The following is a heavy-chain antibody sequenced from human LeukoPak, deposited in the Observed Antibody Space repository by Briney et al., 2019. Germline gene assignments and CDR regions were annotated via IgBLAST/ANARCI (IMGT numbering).Heavy chain of an antibody. CDR1: GGTFSSYA. J-gene: IGHJ4*02. CDR2: IIPIFGTA. CDR3: ARGSPNYYDSSGYFGG. Sequence: SVKVSCKASGGTFSSYAISWVRQAPGQGLEWMGGIIPIFGTANYAQKFQGRVTITADESTSTAYMELSSLRSEDTAVYYCARGSPNYYDSSGYFGGWGQGTLVTVSS. D-gene: IGHD3-22*01. V-gene: IGHV1-69*01.